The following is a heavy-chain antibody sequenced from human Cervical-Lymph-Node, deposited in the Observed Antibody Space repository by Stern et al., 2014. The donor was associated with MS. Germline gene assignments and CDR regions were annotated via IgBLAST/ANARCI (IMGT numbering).Heavy chain of an antibody. V-gene: IGHV1-8*01. CDR3: TRGPRT. CDR2: MNPDSGDT. D-gene: IGHD1-7*01. CDR1: GYTFSKYD. J-gene: IGHJ4*02. Sequence: VQLVESGAEVKKPGASVKVSCKASGYTFSKYDIHWVRRAVGQGLEWMGWMNPDSGDTGFAQNFQCRVTMTRDTSISTAYLELHSLKFDDTAVYYCTRGPRTWGRGTLVTVSS.